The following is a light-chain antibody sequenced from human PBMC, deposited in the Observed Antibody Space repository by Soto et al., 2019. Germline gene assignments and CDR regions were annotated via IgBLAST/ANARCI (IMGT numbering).Light chain of an antibody. J-gene: IGKJ4*01. CDR3: QQYNDLST. CDR1: QTIGTW. Sequence: DIQMTQSPSTLSASVGDTVTITCRASQTIGTWLAWYQQKPAKAPKLLIYKASTLESGVPSRFSGSGSGTESTLTISSLQADDLATYYGQQYNDLSTFGGGTKVEIK. V-gene: IGKV1-5*03. CDR2: KAS.